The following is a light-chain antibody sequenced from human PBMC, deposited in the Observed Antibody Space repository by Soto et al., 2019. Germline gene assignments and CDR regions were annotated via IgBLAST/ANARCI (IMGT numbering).Light chain of an antibody. V-gene: IGLV2-8*01. CDR2: EVS. CDR3: SSYAGSNNYV. CDR1: SSDVGGYNY. Sequence: QSVLTQPPSASGSPGQSVIISCTGTSSDVGGYNYASWYQQHPGKAPKLMIYEVSKRPSGVPDRFSGSESGNTASLTVSGLQAEDEADYYCSSYAGSNNYVFGTGTKVTVL. J-gene: IGLJ1*01.